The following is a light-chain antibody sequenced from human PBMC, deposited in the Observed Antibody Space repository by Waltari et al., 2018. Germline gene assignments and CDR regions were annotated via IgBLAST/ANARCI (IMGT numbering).Light chain of an antibody. V-gene: IGKV3-11*01. CDR2: DAS. CDR1: PTVRSF. Sequence: EIVLTQSPATLSLSPGESATLSCRASPTVRSFLAWYHQKPDQAPGLLIFDASSRAPGIPAKFRGSGSGTDFTLTVSNLEPEDFAVYYCLQRSNWPYTFGQGTRVEIK. J-gene: IGKJ2*01. CDR3: LQRSNWPYT.